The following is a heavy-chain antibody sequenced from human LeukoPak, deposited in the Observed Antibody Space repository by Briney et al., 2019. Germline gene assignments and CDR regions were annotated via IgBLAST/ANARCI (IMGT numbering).Heavy chain of an antibody. J-gene: IGHJ4*02. CDR2: INTDGSST. V-gene: IGHV3-74*01. D-gene: IGHD5-12*01. CDR3: ARDRKGIYSGYDLVDY. CDR1: GFTFSSYW. Sequence: GGSLRLSCAASGFTFSSYWMHWVRQAPGKGLVWVSRINTDGSSTSYADSVKGRFTISRDNAKNTLYLQMNSLRAEDTAVYYCARDRKGIYSGYDLVDYWGQGTLVTVSS.